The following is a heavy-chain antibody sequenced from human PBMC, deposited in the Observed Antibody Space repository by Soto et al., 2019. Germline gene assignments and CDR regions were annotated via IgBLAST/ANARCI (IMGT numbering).Heavy chain of an antibody. D-gene: IGHD3-16*01. CDR3: AEELRLGELGCYGLDV. V-gene: IGHV1-69*06. CDR1: GGTFSSYA. Sequence: QVQLVQSGAEVKKPGSSVMVSCKASGGTFSSYAISWVRQAPGQGLEWMGGIIPIFGTANYAQKFQGRVTITADKSTSTVYMELYSLRSEDTAVYYCAEELRLGELGCYGLDVWGQGTTVTVSS. J-gene: IGHJ6*02. CDR2: IIPIFGTA.